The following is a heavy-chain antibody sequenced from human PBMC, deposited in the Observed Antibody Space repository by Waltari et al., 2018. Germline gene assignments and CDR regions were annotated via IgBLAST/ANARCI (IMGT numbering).Heavy chain of an antibody. J-gene: IGHJ4*02. Sequence: VQLVQSGTAVRRPGAPVKVSCKASRNAFSPHYLHWVRRAPGQGLAWMGWIDPNSGATNYGQKFKDRITLTWDTSVNTAYMELTRLASFDTAVYYCAREYCAGECRLFDFWGQGTGLTVSS. D-gene: IGHD2-21*01. CDR3: AREYCAGECRLFDF. V-gene: IGHV1-2*02. CDR2: IDPNSGAT. CDR1: RNAFSPHY.